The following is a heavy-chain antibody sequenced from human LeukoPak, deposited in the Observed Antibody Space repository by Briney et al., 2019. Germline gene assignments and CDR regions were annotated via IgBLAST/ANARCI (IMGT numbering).Heavy chain of an antibody. J-gene: IGHJ6*04. V-gene: IGHV4-34*01. Sequence: PSETLSLTCAVYGGSFSGYYWSWIRQPPGKGLEWIGEINHSGSTNYNPSLKSRVTISVDTSKNQFSLKLSSVTAADTAVYYCARHIPAAGKTNRDFVDVWGKGTTVTVSS. D-gene: IGHD2-2*01. CDR3: ARHIPAAGKTNRDFVDV. CDR2: INHSGST. CDR1: GGSFSGYY.